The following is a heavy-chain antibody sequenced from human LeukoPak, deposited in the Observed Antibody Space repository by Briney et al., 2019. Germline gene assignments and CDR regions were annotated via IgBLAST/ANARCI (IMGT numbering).Heavy chain of an antibody. V-gene: IGHV1-8*01. CDR2: MNPNSGNT. Sequence: GASVEVSCKASGYTFTSYDINWVRQATGQGLEWMGWMNPNSGNTGYAQKFQGRVTMTRNTSISTAYMELSSLRSEDTAVYYCATLVRGILTYYGMDVWGQGTTVTVSS. D-gene: IGHD3-9*01. CDR3: ATLVRGILTYYGMDV. CDR1: GYTFTSYD. J-gene: IGHJ6*02.